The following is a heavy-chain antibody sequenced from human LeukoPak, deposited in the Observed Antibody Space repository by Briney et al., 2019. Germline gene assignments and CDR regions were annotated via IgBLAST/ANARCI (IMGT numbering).Heavy chain of an antibody. V-gene: IGHV4-61*02. J-gene: IGHJ4*02. CDR2: IHTSGES. CDR1: GGSMSSGSNF. CDR3: ARAPFTMVRGAPYYFDY. Sequence: NSSETLSLTCAVSGGSMSSGSNFWSWIRQPAGKGLEWIGRIHTSGESNYNPSLKSRVTISVDTSKNQFSLKLSSVTAADTAVYYCARAPFTMVRGAPYYFDYWGQGTLVTVSS. D-gene: IGHD3-10*01.